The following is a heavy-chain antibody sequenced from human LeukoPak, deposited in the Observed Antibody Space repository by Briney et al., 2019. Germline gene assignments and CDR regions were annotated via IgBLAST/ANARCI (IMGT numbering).Heavy chain of an antibody. CDR1: GFTFSSYG. CDR3: AKGVSIVVVVAATD. CDR2: ISYDGSNK. J-gene: IGHJ4*02. Sequence: PGGSLRLSCAASGFTFSSYGIHWVRQAPGKGLEWVAVISYDGSNKYYADSVKGRFTISRDNSKNTLYLQMNSLRAEDTAVYYCAKGVSIVVVVAATDWGQGTLVTVSS. V-gene: IGHV3-30*18. D-gene: IGHD2-15*01.